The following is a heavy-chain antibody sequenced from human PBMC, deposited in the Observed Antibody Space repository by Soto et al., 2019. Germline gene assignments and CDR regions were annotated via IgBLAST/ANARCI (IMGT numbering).Heavy chain of an antibody. V-gene: IGHV4-59*01. CDR1: GASISSYY. Sequence: QVQLRESGPGLVKPSETLSLTCSVSGASISSYYWSWIRQPPGKELEWIGYIFYSGDTNYNPSLKSRVTLSVDTFKDQFSLRLTAVTAADTAVYYCARLSRDYYYGLDVWGQGTTVTVSS. CDR2: IFYSGDT. CDR3: ARLSRDYYYGLDV. J-gene: IGHJ6*02.